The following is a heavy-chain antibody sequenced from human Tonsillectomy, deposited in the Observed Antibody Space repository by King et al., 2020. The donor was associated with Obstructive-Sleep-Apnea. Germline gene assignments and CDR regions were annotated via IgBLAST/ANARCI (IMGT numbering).Heavy chain of an antibody. CDR2: ISPSDSET. CDR1: GFTFTNYW. D-gene: IGHD1-14*01. J-gene: IGHJ5*02. Sequence: DVQLVESGTEMKKPGESLKISCTGFGFTFTNYWIGWVRQVPGKGLEWMGIISPSDSETLYGPSFQGQVTISADKSINTIFLHWSSLKASDTAIYYCAKRLSALGTQEPWFDPWGQGTLVTVSS. V-gene: IGHV5-51*01. CDR3: AKRLSALGTQEPWFDP.